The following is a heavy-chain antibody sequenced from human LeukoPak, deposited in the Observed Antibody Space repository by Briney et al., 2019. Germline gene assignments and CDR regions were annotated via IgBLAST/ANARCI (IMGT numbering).Heavy chain of an antibody. J-gene: IGHJ6*02. CDR3: ARDRIVVVPAAHLYYYYGMDV. CDR1: GFTFSSYG. D-gene: IGHD2-2*01. V-gene: IGHV3-33*01. Sequence: PGGSLRLSCAASGFTFSSYGMHWVRQAPGKGLEWVAVIWYDGSNKYYADSVKGRFTISRDNSKNTLYLRMNSLRAEDTAVYYCARDRIVVVPAAHLYYYYGMDVWGQGTTVTVSS. CDR2: IWYDGSNK.